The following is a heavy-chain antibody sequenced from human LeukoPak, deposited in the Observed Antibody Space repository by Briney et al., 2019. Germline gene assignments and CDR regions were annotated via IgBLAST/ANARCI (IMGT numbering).Heavy chain of an antibody. CDR3: ARRAGAYSHPYDY. J-gene: IGHJ4*02. V-gene: IGHV3-23*01. CDR2: ISGSGGST. Sequence: GGSLRLSCAASGFTFSGYAMSWVRQAPGKGLEWVSAISGSGGSTYYADSVKGRFTISRDNSKNTLYLQMNSLRAEDTAVYYCARRAGAYSHPYDYWGQGTLVTVSS. CDR1: GFTFSGYA. D-gene: IGHD4/OR15-4a*01.